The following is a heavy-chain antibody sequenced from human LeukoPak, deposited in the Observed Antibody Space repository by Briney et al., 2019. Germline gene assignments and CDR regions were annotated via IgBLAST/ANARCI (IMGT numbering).Heavy chain of an antibody. Sequence: ASVKVSCKASGYPFANFAISWVRQARGQGLEWLGWISGSNGDTYYTRRFQGRFTMTPDTSTNTAYMELRSLRSDDTAVYYCARRSSDDAFDIWGQGTMVTVSS. CDR3: ARRSSDDAFDI. V-gene: IGHV1-18*01. CDR1: GYPFANFA. CDR2: ISGSNGDT. J-gene: IGHJ3*02.